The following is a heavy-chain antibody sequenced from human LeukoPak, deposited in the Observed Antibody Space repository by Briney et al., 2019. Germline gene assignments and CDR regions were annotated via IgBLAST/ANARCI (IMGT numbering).Heavy chain of an antibody. CDR1: GYTFTGYY. V-gene: IGHV1-2*02. Sequence: ASVKVSCMASGYTFTGYYMHWVRQAPGQGLEWMGWINPNSGGTNYAQKFQGRVTMTRDTSISTAYMELSRLRSDDTAVYYCAREIQDYYYYMDVWGKGTTVTVSS. CDR3: AREIQDYYYYMDV. CDR2: INPNSGGT. J-gene: IGHJ6*03.